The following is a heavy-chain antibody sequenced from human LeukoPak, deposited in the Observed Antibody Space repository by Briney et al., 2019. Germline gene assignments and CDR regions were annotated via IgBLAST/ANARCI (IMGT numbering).Heavy chain of an antibody. CDR2: INHRGST. V-gene: IGHV4-34*01. Sequence: SETLSLTCAVYGGSFSGYYRSWIRQPPGKGLEWIGEINHRGSTTYNPSLKSRVTISADTSRNQFSLNLSSVTAADTAVYYCARGITAAGTTYYYYGMDVWGQGTTVTVSS. CDR3: ARGITAAGTTYYYYGMDV. J-gene: IGHJ6*02. D-gene: IGHD6-13*01. CDR1: GGSFSGYY.